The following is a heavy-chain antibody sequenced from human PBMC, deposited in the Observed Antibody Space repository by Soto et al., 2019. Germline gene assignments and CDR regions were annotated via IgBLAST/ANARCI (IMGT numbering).Heavy chain of an antibody. J-gene: IGHJ4*02. CDR1: GGSISSGGYS. D-gene: IGHD6-13*01. CDR2: IYHSGST. Sequence: QLQLQESGSGLVKPSQTLSLTCAVSGGSISSGGYSWSWIRQPPGKGLEWIGYIYHSGSTYYNPSLKSLVTIAVGRSKFLFSLKLRSVTAADTAVYYCASSHAGAHITAAVHWGQGTLVSVS. CDR3: ASSHAGAHITAAVH. V-gene: IGHV4-30-2*01.